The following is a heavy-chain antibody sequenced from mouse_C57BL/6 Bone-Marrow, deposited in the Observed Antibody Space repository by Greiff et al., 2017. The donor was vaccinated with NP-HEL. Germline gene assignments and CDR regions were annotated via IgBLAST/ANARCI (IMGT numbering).Heavy chain of an antibody. J-gene: IGHJ1*03. Sequence: VQRVESGPELVKPGASVKLSCKASGYTFTSYDINWVKQRPGQGLEWIGWLYPRDGSTKYNEKFKGKATLTVDTSSSTAYMELHSLTSEDSAVYFCARGFITTVVLDWYFDVWGTGTTVTVSS. D-gene: IGHD1-1*01. CDR3: ARGFITTVVLDWYFDV. V-gene: IGHV1-85*01. CDR1: GYTFTSYD. CDR2: LYPRDGST.